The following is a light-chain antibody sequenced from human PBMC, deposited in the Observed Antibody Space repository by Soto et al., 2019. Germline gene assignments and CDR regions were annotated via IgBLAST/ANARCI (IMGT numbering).Light chain of an antibody. V-gene: IGLV4-69*01. CDR3: QTWGTGML. J-gene: IGLJ2*01. CDR1: SGHSSYA. Sequence: QAVVTQSPSASASLGASVKLTCTLSSGHSSYAIAWHQQQPEKGPRYLMKLNSDGSHSKGDGIPDRFSGSSSGAERYLTIASLQSEDEADSYCQTWGTGMLFGGGTKLTVL. CDR2: LNSDGSH.